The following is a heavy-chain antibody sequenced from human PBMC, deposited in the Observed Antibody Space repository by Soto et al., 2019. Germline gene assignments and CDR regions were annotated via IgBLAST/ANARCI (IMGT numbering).Heavy chain of an antibody. V-gene: IGHV3-15*01. D-gene: IGHD4-4*01. J-gene: IGHJ6*03. CDR2: IKSKTDGGTT. Sequence: GGSLRLSCAASGFTFSNAWMSLVRQAQGKGLEWVGRIKSKTDGGTTDYAAPVKGRFTISRDDSKNTLYLQMNSLKTEDTAVYYCTTDPAYSNYGYYYYYMDVWGKGTTVTVSS. CDR3: TTDPAYSNYGYYYYYMDV. CDR1: GFTFSNAW.